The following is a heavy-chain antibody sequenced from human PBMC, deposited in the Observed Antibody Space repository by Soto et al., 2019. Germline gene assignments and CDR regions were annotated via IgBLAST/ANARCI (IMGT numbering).Heavy chain of an antibody. J-gene: IGHJ6*02. D-gene: IGHD2-2*01. V-gene: IGHV1-8*01. CDR3: ARGRRYCTTTSCYPPALFPYGMDV. Sequence: QVQLVQSGAEVKKPGASVKVSCETSGYTFTNYDINWVRQAAGQGLEWMGWINPDSDNTGYAQKFQGRVTMTRDTSKSTAYMELNRLRSEDTAVYYCARGRRYCTTTSCYPPALFPYGMDVWGQGTTVTVSS. CDR2: INPDSDNT. CDR1: GYTFTNYD.